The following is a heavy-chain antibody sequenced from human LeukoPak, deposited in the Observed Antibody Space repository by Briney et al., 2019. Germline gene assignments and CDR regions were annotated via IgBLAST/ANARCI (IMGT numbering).Heavy chain of an antibody. D-gene: IGHD6-19*01. CDR2: INPNSGGT. J-gene: IGHJ4*02. CDR1: GYTFTSYA. Sequence: EASVKVSCKASGYTFTSYAMNWVRQAPGQGLEWMGWINPNSGGTNYAQKFQGWVTMTRDTSICTAYMELSRLRSDDTAVYYCARDGSGWPFDYWGQGTLVTVSS. V-gene: IGHV1-2*04. CDR3: ARDGSGWPFDY.